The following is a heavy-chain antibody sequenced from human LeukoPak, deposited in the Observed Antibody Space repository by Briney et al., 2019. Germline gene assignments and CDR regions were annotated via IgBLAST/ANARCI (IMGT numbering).Heavy chain of an antibody. Sequence: ASVKVSCKASGYTFTGYYMHWVRQAPGQGLEWMGRINPNSGGTNYAQKFQGRVTMTRDTSISTAYMELSRLRSDDTAAYYCARDPVIAAAGTTHDYWGQGTLVTVSS. V-gene: IGHV1-2*06. CDR2: INPNSGGT. CDR3: ARDPVIAAAGTTHDY. J-gene: IGHJ4*02. D-gene: IGHD6-13*01. CDR1: GYTFTGYY.